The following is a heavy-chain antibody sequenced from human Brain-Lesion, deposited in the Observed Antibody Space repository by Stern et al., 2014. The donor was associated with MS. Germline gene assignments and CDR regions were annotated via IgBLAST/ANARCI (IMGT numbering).Heavy chain of an antibody. D-gene: IGHD2-15*01. J-gene: IGHJ5*02. CDR1: GGSVSSTSYA. CDR3: AGEEDIRYCSGGSCTGNWFDP. CDR2: IYYSGNT. Sequence: VQLVESGPGLVKPSETLSLTCTVAGGSVSSTSYAWAWIRQPPGKGLEWIGTIYYSGNTYYSPSLTSRLTISLDTSKNQFSLQRRSVTAADTAVYYCAGEEDIRYCSGGSCTGNWFDPWGQGTLVTVSS. V-gene: IGHV4-39*01.